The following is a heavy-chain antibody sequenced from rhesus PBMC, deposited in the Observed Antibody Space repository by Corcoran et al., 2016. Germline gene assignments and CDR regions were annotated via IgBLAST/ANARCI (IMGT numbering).Heavy chain of an antibody. Sequence: EVQLVESGGGLVQPGGSLRLSCAASGFTFSSYDMSWVRKALGKGLEWVSSISNTGKTIYYADSVKGRFTISRDNAKNSLSLQMNSLKTEDTAVYYCTRYDPGISLDVWGRGVLVTVSS. V-gene: IGHV3S4*01. CDR3: TRYDPGISLDV. D-gene: IGHD3-22*01. CDR2: ISNTGKTI. CDR1: GFTFSSYD. J-gene: IGHJ5-2*02.